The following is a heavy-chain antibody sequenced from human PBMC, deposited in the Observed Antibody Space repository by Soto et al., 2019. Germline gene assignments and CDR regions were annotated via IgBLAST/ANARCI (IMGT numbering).Heavy chain of an antibody. D-gene: IGHD3-3*01. V-gene: IGHV3-21*01. J-gene: IGHJ5*02. CDR3: ARDEVKYDFWRDRGWFDP. CDR2: ISSSSTYI. CDR1: GFTFSSYS. Sequence: GGSLRLSCAASGFTFSSYSMNWVRQAPGKGLEWVSSISSSSTYIYYADSLKGRFTISRDNAKNSLYLQMNSLRAEDTALYYCARDEVKYDFWRDRGWFDPWGQGTLVIASS.